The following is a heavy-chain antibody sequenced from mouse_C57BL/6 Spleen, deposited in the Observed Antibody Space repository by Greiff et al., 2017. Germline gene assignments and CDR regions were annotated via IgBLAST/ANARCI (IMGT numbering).Heavy chain of an antibody. V-gene: IGHV7-3*01. CDR2: IRNKANGYTT. CDR3: ARYRYYGSYYFDY. J-gene: IGHJ2*01. Sequence: EVMLVESGGGLVQPGGSLSLSCAASGFTFTDYYMSWVRQPPGKALEWLGFIRNKANGYTTEYSASVKGRFTISRDNSQSILYLQMNALRAEDSATYYCARYRYYGSYYFDYWGQGTTLTVSS. CDR1: GFTFTDYY. D-gene: IGHD1-1*01.